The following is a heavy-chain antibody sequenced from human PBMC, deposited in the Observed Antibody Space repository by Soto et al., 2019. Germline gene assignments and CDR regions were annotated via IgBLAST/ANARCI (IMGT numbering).Heavy chain of an antibody. V-gene: IGHV1-18*01. D-gene: IGHD6-13*01. CDR1: GYTFTSYG. Sequence: GASVKVSCKASGYTFTSYGISWVRQAPGQGLEWMGWISAYNGNTNYAQKLQGRVTMTTDTSTGTAYMELRSLRSDDTAVYHCARDWAAAGPFDYWGQGTLVTVSS. CDR2: ISAYNGNT. CDR3: ARDWAAAGPFDY. J-gene: IGHJ4*02.